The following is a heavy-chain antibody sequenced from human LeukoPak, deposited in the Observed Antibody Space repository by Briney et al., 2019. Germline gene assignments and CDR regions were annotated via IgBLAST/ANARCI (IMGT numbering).Heavy chain of an antibody. CDR1: GGTFSSYA. CDR3: ARDRYYYYGMDV. CDR2: IIPILGIA. Sequence: SVKVSCKASGGTFSSYAISWVRQAPGQVLEWMGRIIPILGIANYAQKFQGRVTITADKSTSTAYMELSSLRSEDTAVYYCARDRYYYYGMDVWGQGTTVTVSS. J-gene: IGHJ6*02. V-gene: IGHV1-69*04.